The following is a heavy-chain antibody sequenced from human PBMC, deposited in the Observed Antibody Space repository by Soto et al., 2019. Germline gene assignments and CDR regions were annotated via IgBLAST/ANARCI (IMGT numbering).Heavy chain of an antibody. CDR1: GFTFDDYA. V-gene: IGHV3-9*01. J-gene: IGHJ4*02. CDR3: EKDAGSKIVGATNFDD. Sequence: GGSLRLSCAASGFTFDDYAMHWVRQAPGKGLEWVSGISWNSGSIGYADSVKGRFTISRDNAKNSLYLQMNSLRAEDTALYYCEKDAGSKIVGATNFDDWGQGTPVSVAS. D-gene: IGHD1-26*01. CDR2: ISWNSGSI.